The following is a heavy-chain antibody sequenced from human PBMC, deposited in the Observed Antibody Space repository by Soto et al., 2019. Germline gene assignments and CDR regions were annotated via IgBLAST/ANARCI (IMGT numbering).Heavy chain of an antibody. CDR2: ISYDGSNK. D-gene: IGHD2-2*02. V-gene: IGHV3-30*03. CDR1: GFTFSSYG. J-gene: IGHJ6*02. CDR3: AIVVVTAAIGRGYYYGMDV. Sequence: PGGSLRLSCAASGFTFSSYGMHWVRQAPGKGLEWVAVISYDGSNKYYADSVKGRFTISRDNSKNTLYLQMNSLRAEDTAVYYCAIVVVTAAIGRGYYYGMDVWGQGTRVTVSS.